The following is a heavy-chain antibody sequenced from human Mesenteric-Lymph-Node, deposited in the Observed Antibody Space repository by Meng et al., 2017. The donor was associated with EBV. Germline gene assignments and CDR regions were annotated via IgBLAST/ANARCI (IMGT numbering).Heavy chain of an antibody. J-gene: IGHJ4*02. V-gene: IGHV1-8*01. Sequence: QVQLLQSGAQKTNLGAQMKVSCKASGYSFSRHEINWVRQAPGQGLEWMGWMGPSSGTTVYAQKFQGRLSMTRNISISTAYMELSSLRSEDTAVYYCAREASSHPYFDYWGQGTLVTVSS. CDR1: GYSFSRHE. D-gene: IGHD3-10*01. CDR3: AREASSHPYFDY. CDR2: MGPSSGTT.